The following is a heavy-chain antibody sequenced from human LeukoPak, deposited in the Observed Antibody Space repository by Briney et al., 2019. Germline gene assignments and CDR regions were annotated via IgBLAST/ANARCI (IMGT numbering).Heavy chain of an antibody. J-gene: IGHJ4*02. D-gene: IGHD6-6*01. Sequence: QAGGSLRLSCAASGFTFSDSWTSWVRQAPGKGLEWVANIKQDGSEKYYVDPVEGRFTISRDNAKNSVSLQMNSLRGEDTAVYYCVRALGSSSADFWGQGTLVTVSS. CDR3: VRALGSSSADF. V-gene: IGHV3-7*01. CDR2: IKQDGSEK. CDR1: GFTFSDSW.